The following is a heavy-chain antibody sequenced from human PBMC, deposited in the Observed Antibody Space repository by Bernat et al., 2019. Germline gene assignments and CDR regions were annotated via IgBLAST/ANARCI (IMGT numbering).Heavy chain of an antibody. V-gene: IGHV3-30-3*01. CDR2: ISYDGSNK. CDR3: ARDIGWEMGGKDDYWRGYYSGGDD. Sequence: QVQLVESGGGVVQPGRSLRLSCAASGFTFSSYAMHWVRQAPGKGLEWVAVISYDGSNKYYADSVKGRFTISRDNSKNTLYLQMNSLRAEDTAVYYCARDIGWEMGGKDDYWRGYYSGGDDWGQGTLVTVSS. CDR1: GFTFSSYA. D-gene: IGHD3-3*01. J-gene: IGHJ4*02.